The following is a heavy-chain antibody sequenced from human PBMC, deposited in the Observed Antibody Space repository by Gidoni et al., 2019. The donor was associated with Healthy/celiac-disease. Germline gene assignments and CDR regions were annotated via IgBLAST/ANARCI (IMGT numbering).Heavy chain of an antibody. J-gene: IGHJ4*02. Sequence: QGQLVQSGGEVRQPGPSVKVSCQAAGHTVTSNDVHWVRPPTGQGLEWMGLINPRGGSTIYAQKFQGRATMTRCTSTCTVYMELSSLRSEDTAVYYCARDHLADHYLYFDYWGQGTLVTVSS. V-gene: IGHV1-46*01. CDR3: ARDHLADHYLYFDY. D-gene: IGHD1-26*01. CDR1: GHTVTSND. CDR2: INPRGGST.